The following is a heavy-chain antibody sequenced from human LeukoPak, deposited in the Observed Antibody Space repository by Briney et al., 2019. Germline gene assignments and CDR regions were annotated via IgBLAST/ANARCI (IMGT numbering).Heavy chain of an antibody. CDR3: ARGRSHFDY. CDR2: IYYSGST. V-gene: IGHV4-59*01. CDR1: GGSISSYY. J-gene: IGHJ4*02. Sequence: SESLSLTCTVSGGSISSYYWSWIRQPPGKGLEWIGYIYYSGSTNYNPSLKSRVTISVDTSKNQFSLRLSSVTAADTAVYYCARGRSHFDYWGQGTLVTVSS.